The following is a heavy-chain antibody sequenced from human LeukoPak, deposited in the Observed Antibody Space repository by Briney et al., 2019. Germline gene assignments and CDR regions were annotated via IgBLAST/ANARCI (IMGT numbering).Heavy chain of an antibody. D-gene: IGHD6-13*01. CDR3: ASPGIAKRWGAFDI. Sequence: PGGSLRLSCAASGFTFSSYGMHWVRQAPGKGLEWVAVILSDGSKEFYTDSVKGRFTISRDNSKNTLYLQMNSLRAEDTAVYYCASPGIAKRWGAFDIWGQGTMVTVSS. CDR1: GFTFSSYG. CDR2: ILSDGSKE. V-gene: IGHV3-33*01. J-gene: IGHJ3*02.